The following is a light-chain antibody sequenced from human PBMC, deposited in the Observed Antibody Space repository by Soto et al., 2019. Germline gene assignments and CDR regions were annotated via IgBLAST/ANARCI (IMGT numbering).Light chain of an antibody. CDR2: AAS. J-gene: IGKJ4*01. CDR1: QSVSNNY. V-gene: IGKV3-20*01. CDR3: QQYGSSPLT. Sequence: EIVLTQSPGPLSLSPGERATLSCRASQSVSNNYLAWYQQKPGQAPRLLIYAASSRATGIPDRFGGSGSGTDFALTISRLEPEDFAVYYCQQYGSSPLTFGGGTKVEIK.